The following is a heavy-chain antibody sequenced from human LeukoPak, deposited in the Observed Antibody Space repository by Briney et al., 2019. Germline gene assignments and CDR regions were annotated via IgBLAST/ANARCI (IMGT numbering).Heavy chain of an antibody. V-gene: IGHV3-48*03. CDR2: ISSSGSTI. J-gene: IGHJ4*02. CDR3: ARASRDYDILTGYSGRGYFDY. D-gene: IGHD3-9*01. CDR1: GFTFSSYE. Sequence: QPGGSLRLSCAASGFTFSSYEMNWVRQAPGKGLEWVSYISSSGSTIYYADSVKGRFTISRDNAKNSLYLQMNSLRAEDAAVYYCARASRDYDILTGYSGRGYFDYWGQGTLVTVSS.